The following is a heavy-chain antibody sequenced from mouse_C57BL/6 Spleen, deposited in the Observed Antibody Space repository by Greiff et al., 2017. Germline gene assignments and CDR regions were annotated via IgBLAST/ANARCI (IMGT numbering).Heavy chain of an antibody. CDR3: ARIMRPYGGGYFDV. J-gene: IGHJ1*03. CDR1: GFSLSTFGMG. V-gene: IGHV8-8*01. Sequence: QVTLKESGPGILQPSQTLSLTCSFSGFSLSTFGMGVGWIRQPSGKGLEWLAHIWWDDDKYYNPALKSRLTLSKDTSKNPVFLKSANVDTADTATYYCARIMRPYGGGYFDVWGTGTTVTVSS. D-gene: IGHD1-1*01. CDR2: IWWDDDK.